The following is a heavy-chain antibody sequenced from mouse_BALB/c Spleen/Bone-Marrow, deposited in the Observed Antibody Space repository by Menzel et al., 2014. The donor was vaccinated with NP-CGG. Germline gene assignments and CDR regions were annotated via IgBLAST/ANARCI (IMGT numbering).Heavy chain of an antibody. J-gene: IGHJ3*01. CDR2: INPSNGGT. V-gene: IGHV1S81*02. D-gene: IGHD3-3*01. CDR1: GYTFTSYY. CDR3: TREGTFFAY. Sequence: QVQLQQSGAELVKPGASVKLSCKSSGYTFTSYYMYWVKQRPGQGLEWIGGINPSNGGTSFNEKFKSKATLTVDKSSSTAYMQLSSLTSEDSAVYYCTREGTFFAYWGQGTLVTVSA.